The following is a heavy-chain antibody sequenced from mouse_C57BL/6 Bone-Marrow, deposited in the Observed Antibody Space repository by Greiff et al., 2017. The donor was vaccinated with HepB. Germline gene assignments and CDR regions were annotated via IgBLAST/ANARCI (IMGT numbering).Heavy chain of an antibody. Sequence: EVQVVESGGGLVKPGGSLKLSCAASGFTFSSYTMSWVRQTPEKRLEWVATISGGGGNTYYPDSVKGRFTISRDNAKNTLYLQMSSLRSEDTALYYCARYGSSPHWYFDVWGTGTTVTVSS. V-gene: IGHV5-9*01. CDR2: ISGGGGNT. D-gene: IGHD1-1*01. J-gene: IGHJ1*03. CDR3: ARYGSSPHWYFDV. CDR1: GFTFSSYT.